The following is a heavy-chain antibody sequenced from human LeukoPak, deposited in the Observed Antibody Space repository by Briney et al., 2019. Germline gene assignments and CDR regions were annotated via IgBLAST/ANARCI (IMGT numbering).Heavy chain of an antibody. V-gene: IGHV3-23*01. CDR1: GFTFSSYA. CDR2: ISGSGGST. D-gene: IGHD4-17*01. J-gene: IGHJ4*02. Sequence: GRSLRLSCAASGFTFSSYAMSWVRQGPGKGLERVSAISGSGGSTYYADSVKGRFTISRDNSKNTLYLQMNSLRAEDTAVYYCAKVPPGFYGDYGGFDYWGQGTLVTVSS. CDR3: AKVPPGFYGDYGGFDY.